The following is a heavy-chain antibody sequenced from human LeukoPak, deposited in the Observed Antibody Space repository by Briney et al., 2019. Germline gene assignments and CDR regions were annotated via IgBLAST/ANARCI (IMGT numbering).Heavy chain of an antibody. CDR1: GDSISSGTYY. J-gene: IGHJ3*02. CDR3: ARGNHGTYFPSHAFDI. D-gene: IGHD1-26*01. Sequence: PSETLSLTCTVSGDSISSGTYYWSWIRQPAGKGLEWIGRIYTSGSTNYNPSLKSRVTISIDTSKNHFSLKLSSVTAADTAVYYCARGNHGTYFPSHAFDIWGQGTMVTVSS. V-gene: IGHV4-61*02. CDR2: IYTSGST.